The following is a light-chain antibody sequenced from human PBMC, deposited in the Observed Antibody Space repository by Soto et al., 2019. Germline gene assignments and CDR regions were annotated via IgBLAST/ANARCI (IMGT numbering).Light chain of an antibody. J-gene: IGLJ1*01. CDR1: SSDVGRYSY. V-gene: IGLV2-11*01. CDR3: CSYAGTYTGV. CDR2: DVS. Sequence: QSALTQPRSVSGSPGQSVSISCTGTSSDVGRYSYASWYQQHPGKAPKLMIYDVSERPSGVPDRFSGSKSGNTASLTISGLQAEDEADYYCCSYAGTYTGVFGTGTKLTVL.